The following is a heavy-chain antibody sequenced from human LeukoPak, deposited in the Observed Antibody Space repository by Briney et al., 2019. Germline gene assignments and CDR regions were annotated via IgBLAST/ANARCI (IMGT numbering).Heavy chain of an antibody. D-gene: IGHD3-10*01. CDR1: RFTFSSYA. CDR3: AKYRGFGDSYDS. Sequence: GGSLRLSCAASRFTFSSYAMSWVRQAPGMRLEWVSTIGGSGGGIYYADSVKGRFTISRDNSQSTLYLQINSLRAEDTAVYYCAKYRGFGDSYDSWGQGTLVTVSS. CDR2: IGGSGGGI. J-gene: IGHJ4*02. V-gene: IGHV3-23*01.